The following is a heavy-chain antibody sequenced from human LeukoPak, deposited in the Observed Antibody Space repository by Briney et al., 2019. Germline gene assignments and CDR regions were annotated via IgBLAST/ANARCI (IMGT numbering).Heavy chain of an antibody. D-gene: IGHD2-2*01. V-gene: IGHV1-69*04. CDR2: IIPILGIA. J-gene: IGHJ2*01. Sequence: VASVKVSCKASGGTFSSYAISWVRQAPGQGLEWMGRIIPILGIANYAQKFQGRVTITADKSTSTAYMELSSLRSEDTAVYYCARVRDIVVVPYWYFDLWGRGTLVTVSS. CDR3: ARVRDIVVVPYWYFDL. CDR1: GGTFSSYA.